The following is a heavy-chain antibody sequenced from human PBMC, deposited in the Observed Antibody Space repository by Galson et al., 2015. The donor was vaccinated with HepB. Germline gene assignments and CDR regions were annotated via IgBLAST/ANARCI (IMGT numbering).Heavy chain of an antibody. CDR3: ARVGSGSPRGALDY. Sequence: SVKVSCKASGGTFSSYTISWVRQAPGQGLEWMGRIIPILGIANYAQKFQGRVTITADKSTSTAYMELSSLRSEDTAVYYCARVGSGSPRGALDYWGQGTLVTVYS. CDR1: GGTFSSYT. D-gene: IGHD1-26*01. V-gene: IGHV1-69*02. CDR2: IIPILGIA. J-gene: IGHJ4*02.